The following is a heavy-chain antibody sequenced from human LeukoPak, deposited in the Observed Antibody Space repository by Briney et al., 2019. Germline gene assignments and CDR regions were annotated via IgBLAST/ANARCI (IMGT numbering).Heavy chain of an antibody. J-gene: IGHJ6*02. Sequence: ASVKVSCKASGYTYTRYYMHWVRHAPGQGLEWMGIINPSGGSTSYAQKFQGRVTMTRDTSTSTVYMELSSLRSEDTAVYYCARHADIIAAASYGMDVWGQGTTVTVSS. CDR1: GYTYTRYY. V-gene: IGHV1-46*01. CDR2: INPSGGST. CDR3: ARHADIIAAASYGMDV. D-gene: IGHD6-13*01.